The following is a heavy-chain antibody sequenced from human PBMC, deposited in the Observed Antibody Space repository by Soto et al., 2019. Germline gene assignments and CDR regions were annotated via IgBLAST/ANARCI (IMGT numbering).Heavy chain of an antibody. CDR2: VYHTGTT. V-gene: IGHV4-31*02. CDR3: ARALVTDYNSRDYHYYFAMAV. CDR1: GGPVSGDDLY. Sequence: SETLSLTCVVSGGPVSGDDLYWSWIRHLPGKGLEWIANVYHTGTTYYNPSLKSRVSMSVDTSQNQFSLILASVTAADTAVYYCARALVTDYNSRDYHYYFAMAVCGQGTSVTVSS. J-gene: IGHJ6*02. D-gene: IGHD3-22*01.